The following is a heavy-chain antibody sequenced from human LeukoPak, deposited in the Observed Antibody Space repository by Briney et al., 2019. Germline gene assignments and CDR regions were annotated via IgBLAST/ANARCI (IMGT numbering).Heavy chain of an antibody. CDR2: ISGSRRFI. D-gene: IGHD3-16*01. J-gene: IGHJ3*02. CDR3: VTGDNPDDTWESHLDAFDI. V-gene: IGHV3-21*01. CDR1: GFSFSEHS. Sequence: PGGSLRLSCEASGFSFSEHSMGWVRLAPGKGLEWVSSISGSRRFIFYADSVKGRFTVSRDNAKNLVFLQMHGLRADDTAVYYCVTGDNPDDTWESHLDAFDIWGQGTMVTVSS.